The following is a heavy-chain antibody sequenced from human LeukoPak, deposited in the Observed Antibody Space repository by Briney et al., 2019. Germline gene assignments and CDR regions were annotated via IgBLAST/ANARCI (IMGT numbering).Heavy chain of an antibody. Sequence: SETLSLTCAVYGGSFSGYYWSWIRQPPGKGLEWIGEINHSGSTNYNPSLKSRVTISVDTSKNQFSLKLSSVTAADTAVYYCARYRYCSSTSCYRGASKWFDPWGQGTLVTVSS. CDR2: INHSGST. J-gene: IGHJ5*02. CDR1: GGSFSGYY. CDR3: ARYRYCSSTSCYRGASKWFDP. V-gene: IGHV4-34*01. D-gene: IGHD2-2*01.